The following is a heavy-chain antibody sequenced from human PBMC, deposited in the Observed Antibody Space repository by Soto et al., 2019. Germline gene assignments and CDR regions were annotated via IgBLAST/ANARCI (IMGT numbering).Heavy chain of an antibody. V-gene: IGHV1-18*04. D-gene: IGHD2-21*02. Sequence: QVQLVQSGAEVKKPGASVKVSCKASGYTFTSYGISWVRQAPGQGLEWMGWISAYNGNTNYAQKLQGRVTMTTDTYKRIAKMEMRSMRSDDTAVYYCARRCGGDCGGWFDPCGQGTLVTVSS. J-gene: IGHJ5*02. CDR3: ARRCGGDCGGWFDP. CDR1: GYTFTSYG. CDR2: ISAYNGNT.